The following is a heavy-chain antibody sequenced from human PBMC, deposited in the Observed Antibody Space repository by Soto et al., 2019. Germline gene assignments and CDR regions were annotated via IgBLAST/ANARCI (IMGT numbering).Heavy chain of an antibody. V-gene: IGHV3-23*01. CDR2: ISGSGSA. J-gene: IGHJ3*01. CDR1: GLSFSNFA. D-gene: IGHD4-17*01. Sequence: EVQLLESGGDLVQPGGSLRLSCTASGLSFSNFAMTWVRQAPGRGLEWISSISGSGSARYADSVKGRFTVSRDNSKNTLYLHMVSLGADDTAVYHCAKDPNGDYVGAFDFWGPGTMVSVSS. CDR3: AKDPNGDYVGAFDF.